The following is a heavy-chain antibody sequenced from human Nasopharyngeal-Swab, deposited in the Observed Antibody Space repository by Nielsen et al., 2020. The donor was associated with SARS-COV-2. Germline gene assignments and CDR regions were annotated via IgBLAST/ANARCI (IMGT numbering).Heavy chain of an antibody. V-gene: IGHV5-10-1*04. CDR3: ARRWHCTNTTCHFGFDV. CDR2: IDPSDSYT. Sequence: VRQMPGKGLEWMGRIDPSDSYTNYSPSFQGQVTISADKSISTAYLQWSSLKASDTAMYYCARRWHCTNTTCHFGFDVWGQGTMVTVSS. J-gene: IGHJ3*01. D-gene: IGHD2-8*01.